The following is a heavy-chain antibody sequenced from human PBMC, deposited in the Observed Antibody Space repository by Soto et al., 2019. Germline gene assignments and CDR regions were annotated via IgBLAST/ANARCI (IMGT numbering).Heavy chain of an antibody. CDR2: IYWDDDK. J-gene: IGHJ3*02. Sequence: QITLKESGPTRVKPTQTLTLTCTFSGFSLSTSGVGVGWIRQPPGKALEWLALIYWDDDKRYSPSLKTRLTISKDTSNSQVVLTMTNMDPVDTATYYCAHRLGGGRDCNTGTFDIWGQGTLVTVSS. CDR1: GFSLSTSGVG. CDR3: AHRLGGGRDCNTGTFDI. D-gene: IGHD3-16*01. V-gene: IGHV2-5*02.